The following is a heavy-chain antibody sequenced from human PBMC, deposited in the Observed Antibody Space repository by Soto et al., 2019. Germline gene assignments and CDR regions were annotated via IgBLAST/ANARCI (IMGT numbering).Heavy chain of an antibody. J-gene: IGHJ4*02. CDR2: INHSGST. Sequence: PSETLSLTCAVYGGSFSGYYWSWIRQPPGKGLEWIGEINHSGSTNYNPSLKSRVTISVDTSKNQFSLKLSSVTAADTAVYYCARGPKTYDFWSGYYGGSYFDYWGQGTLVTVSS. CDR1: GGSFSGYY. V-gene: IGHV4-34*01. CDR3: ARGPKTYDFWSGYYGGSYFDY. D-gene: IGHD3-3*01.